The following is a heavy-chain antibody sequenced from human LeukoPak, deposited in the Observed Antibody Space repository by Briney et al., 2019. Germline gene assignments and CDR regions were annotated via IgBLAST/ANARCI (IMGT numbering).Heavy chain of an antibody. J-gene: IGHJ4*02. CDR1: GGTFSSYA. V-gene: IGHV1-69*13. D-gene: IGHD4-23*01. CDR2: ITPIFGTA. CDR3: ARGWLAETTVVTPYNY. Sequence: SVKVSCKASGGTFSSYAISWVRQAPGQGLEWMGGITPIFGTANYAQKFQGRVTTTAVESMSTAYMEVSSLRSEDTAVYYCARGWLAETTVVTPYNYWGQGTLVTVSS.